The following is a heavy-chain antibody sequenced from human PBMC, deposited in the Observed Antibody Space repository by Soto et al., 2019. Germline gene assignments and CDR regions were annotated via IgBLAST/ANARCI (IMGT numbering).Heavy chain of an antibody. CDR3: ARGYGTIDY. V-gene: IGHV4-34*01. CDR2: INHSGST. J-gene: IGHJ4*02. Sequence: SETLSLTCAVYGGSFSDYYWSWIRQPPGKGLEWIGEINHSGSTNYSPSLKSRVTISVDTSKNQFSLKLTSVTAADAALYYCARGYGTIDYWGQGTLVTVSS. CDR1: GGSFSDYY. D-gene: IGHD2-2*01.